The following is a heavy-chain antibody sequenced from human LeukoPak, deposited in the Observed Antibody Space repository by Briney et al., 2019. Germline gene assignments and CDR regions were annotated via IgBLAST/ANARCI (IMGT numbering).Heavy chain of an antibody. CDR3: ARGGYSYGYYYYYYMDV. J-gene: IGHJ6*03. CDR2: MNPNSGNT. CDR1: GYTFTSYD. D-gene: IGHD5-18*01. Sequence: ASVKVSCKASGYTFTSYDINWVRQATGQGLEWMGWMNPNSGNTGYAQKFQGRVTMTRNTSISTASLELSSLRSEDTAVYYCARGGYSYGYYYYYYMDVWGKGTTVTVSS. V-gene: IGHV1-8*01.